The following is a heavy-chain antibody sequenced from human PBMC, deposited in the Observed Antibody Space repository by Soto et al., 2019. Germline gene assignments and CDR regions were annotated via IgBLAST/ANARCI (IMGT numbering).Heavy chain of an antibody. CDR3: ASNNRASYHFDY. CDR2: IIPLFGTT. V-gene: IGHV1-69*13. D-gene: IGHD3-16*02. CDR1: GGTFRSYA. Sequence: ASAKVSCKASGGTFRSYAISWVRQAPGQGPEWMGGIIPLFGTTNYAPKFQGRVTITADESASTAYMELGSLRSEDTAVYYCASNNRASYHFDYWGQGTQVTVSS. J-gene: IGHJ4*02.